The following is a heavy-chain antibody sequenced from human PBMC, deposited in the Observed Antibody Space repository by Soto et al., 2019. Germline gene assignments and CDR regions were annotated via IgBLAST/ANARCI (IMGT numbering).Heavy chain of an antibody. D-gene: IGHD6-19*01. J-gene: IGHJ4*02. CDR3: TTEYSSGFFRLNDY. Sequence: GGSLRLSCAASGFTFSNAWMNWVRQAPGKGLEWVGRIKSKTDGGTTDYAAPVKGRFHISRDDSTNTLDLQMNSLKAEDTAVYYCTTEYSSGFFRLNDYWGQGTLVTVSS. CDR2: IKSKTDGGTT. V-gene: IGHV3-15*07. CDR1: GFTFSNAW.